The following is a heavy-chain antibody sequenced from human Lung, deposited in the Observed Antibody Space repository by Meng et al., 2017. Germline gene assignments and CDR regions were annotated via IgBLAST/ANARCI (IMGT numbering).Heavy chain of an antibody. V-gene: IGHV4-34*01. CDR1: GGSFSDYY. CDR2: INHSGST. J-gene: IGHJ4*02. CDR3: ARGPTTMAHDFDY. D-gene: IGHD4-11*01. Sequence: QVHLQQWGAVLLKPSETLYLTCVVSGGSFSDYYWSWIRQPPGKGLEWIGEINHSGSTNYNPSLESRATISVDTSQNNLSLKLSSVTAADSAVYYCARGPTTMAHDFDYWGQGTLVTASS.